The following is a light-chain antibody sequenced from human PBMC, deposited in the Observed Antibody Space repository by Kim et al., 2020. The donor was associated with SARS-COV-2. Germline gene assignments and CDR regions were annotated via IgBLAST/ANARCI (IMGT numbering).Light chain of an antibody. CDR2: AAS. Sequence: TASVGDRVTIACRARQGISNWLAWYQQKPGNAPKSLIYAASSLQSGVPSRFSGSGSGTDFTLTISSLQPEDFATYYCQQYSTYPYTFGQGTKLEI. CDR1: QGISNW. J-gene: IGKJ2*01. V-gene: IGKV1D-16*02. CDR3: QQYSTYPYT.